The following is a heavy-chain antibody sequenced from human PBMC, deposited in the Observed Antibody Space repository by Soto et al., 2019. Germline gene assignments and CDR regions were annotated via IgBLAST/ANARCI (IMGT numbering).Heavy chain of an antibody. D-gene: IGHD3-22*01. CDR2: IYSGGSA. J-gene: IGHJ4*02. V-gene: IGHV3-66*01. CDR1: GFTVSSNY. Sequence: GGSLRLSCAASGFTVSSNYMSWVRQAPGKGLEWVSVIYSGGSAYYADSVKGRFTISRDNSKNTLYLQMNSLRAEDTAVYYCARDYYDSSGYFPAPLDYWGQGTLVTVSS. CDR3: ARDYYDSSGYFPAPLDY.